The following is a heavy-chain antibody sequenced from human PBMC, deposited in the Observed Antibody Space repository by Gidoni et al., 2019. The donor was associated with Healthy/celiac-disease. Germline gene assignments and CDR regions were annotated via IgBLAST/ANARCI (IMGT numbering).Heavy chain of an antibody. CDR3: ARIVGVVPAARGEFDY. CDR2: IDPSDSYT. V-gene: IGHV5-10-1*03. J-gene: IGHJ4*02. CDR1: GYSFTSYW. Sequence: EVQLVQSGAAVKKPGESLRLSCKGSGYSFTSYWISWVRQMPGKGRELMGRIDPSDSYTNHSTSFQGHVTISADKSISTAYRQWSSLKASDTAMYYCARIVGVVPAARGEFDYWGQGTLVTVSS. D-gene: IGHD2-2*01.